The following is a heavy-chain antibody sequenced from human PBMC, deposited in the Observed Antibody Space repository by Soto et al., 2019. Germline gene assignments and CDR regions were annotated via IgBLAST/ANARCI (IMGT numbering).Heavy chain of an antibody. CDR1: GGINNYY. CDR2: VHVSGDT. V-gene: IGHV4-4*07. J-gene: IGHJ5*02. CDR3: AREIQGPLGWFGP. Sequence: ETLSLTCSVSGGINNYYCSWIRQPAGKGLEWIGRVHVSGDTNYNPSLSSRVTMSVDRSTNQFSLKLTSMNAADTAIYYCAREIQGPLGWFGPWGQGTLVTVSS. D-gene: IGHD5-18*01.